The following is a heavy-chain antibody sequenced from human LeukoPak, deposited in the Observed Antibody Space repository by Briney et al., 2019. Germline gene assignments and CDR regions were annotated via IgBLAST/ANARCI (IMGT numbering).Heavy chain of an antibody. CDR2: INPSGGST. CDR3: ARVSPYYDSSGYHDALDI. Sequence: ASVKVSCKASGYTFTSYYMHWVRQAPGQGLEWMGIINPSGGSTSYAQKFQGRVTMTRDMSTSTVYMELSSLRSEDTAVYYCARVSPYYDSSGYHDALDIWGQGTMVTVSS. D-gene: IGHD3-22*01. V-gene: IGHV1-46*01. J-gene: IGHJ3*02. CDR1: GYTFTSYY.